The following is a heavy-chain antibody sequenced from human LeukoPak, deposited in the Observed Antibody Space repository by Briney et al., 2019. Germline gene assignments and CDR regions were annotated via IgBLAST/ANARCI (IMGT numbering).Heavy chain of an antibody. CDR3: ARDRPDRRIAARDAFDI. CDR2: IIPIFGTA. D-gene: IGHD6-6*01. CDR1: GGTFSSYA. J-gene: IGHJ3*02. V-gene: IGHV1-69*13. Sequence: GASVKVSCKASGGTFSSYAISWVRQAPGQGLEWMGGIIPIFGTANYAQKFQGRVTITADESTSTAYMELSSLRSEDTAVYYCARDRPDRRIAARDAFDIWGQGTMVTVSS.